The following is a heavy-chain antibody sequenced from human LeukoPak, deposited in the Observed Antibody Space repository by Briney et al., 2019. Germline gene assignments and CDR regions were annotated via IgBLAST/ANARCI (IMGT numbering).Heavy chain of an antibody. D-gene: IGHD3-22*01. V-gene: IGHV3-23*01. CDR2: ISGSGGST. CDR1: GFTFSSYS. J-gene: IGHJ4*02. Sequence: GGSLRLSCAASGFTFSSYSMNWVRQAPGKGLEWVSAISGSGGSTYYADSVKGRFTISRDNSKNTLYLQMNSLRAEDTAVYYCAKDNFYDSSGYYPYWGQGTLVTVSS. CDR3: AKDNFYDSSGYYPY.